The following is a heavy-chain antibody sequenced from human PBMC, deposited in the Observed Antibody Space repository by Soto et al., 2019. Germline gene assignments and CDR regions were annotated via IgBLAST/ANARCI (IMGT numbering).Heavy chain of an antibody. CDR3: ARGAREYSSSWYFDY. J-gene: IGHJ4*02. CDR1: GGSFSGYY. CDR2: INHSGST. D-gene: IGHD6-13*01. V-gene: IGHV4-34*01. Sequence: QVQLQQWGAGLLKPSETLSLTCAVYGGSFSGYYWSWIRQPPGKGLEGIGEINHSGSTNYNPSLKSRVTISVDTSKHQFSLKLSSVTAADTAVYYCARGAREYSSSWYFDYWGQGTLVTVSS.